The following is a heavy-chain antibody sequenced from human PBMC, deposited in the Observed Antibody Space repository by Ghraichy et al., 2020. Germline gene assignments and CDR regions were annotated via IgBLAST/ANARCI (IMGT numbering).Heavy chain of an antibody. CDR1: GFTLSAFW. CDR2: IDNYGRDT. D-gene: IGHD2-15*01. V-gene: IGHV3-74*01. CDR3: AKGGYSHAMDV. Sequence: GESLNISCAASGFTLSAFWMYWVRQLPGKGLVWVSGIDNYGRDTKYADSVKGRFTISRDNAKNTVYLQMNSLRVEDAGVYYCAKGGYSHAMDVWGQGTTVSLSS. J-gene: IGHJ6*02.